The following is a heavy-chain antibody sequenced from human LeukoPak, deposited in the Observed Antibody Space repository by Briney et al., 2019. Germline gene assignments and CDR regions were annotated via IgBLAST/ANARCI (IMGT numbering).Heavy chain of an antibody. CDR1: GGSFSGYY. J-gene: IGHJ4*02. CDR2: INHSGST. CDR3: ARGYSGYDGGY. V-gene: IGHV4-34*01. D-gene: IGHD5-12*01. Sequence: PSETLSLTCAVYGGSFSGYYWSWIRQPPGKGLEWIGEINHSGSTNYNPSLKSRVTISVDTSKNQFSLKLSSVTAADTAVYYCARGYSGYDGGYWGQGTLVTVSS.